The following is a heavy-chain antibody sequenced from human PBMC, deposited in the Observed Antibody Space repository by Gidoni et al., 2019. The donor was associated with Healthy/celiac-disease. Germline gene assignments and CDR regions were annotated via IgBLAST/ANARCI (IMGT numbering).Heavy chain of an antibody. CDR2: ISWNSGSI. CDR3: AKDLKGSDYYYGMDV. J-gene: IGHJ6*02. Sequence: VESGGGLVQPGRSLRLSCAASGFTFDDYAILWVRQAPGKGLEWFSGISWNSGSIGYADSVKGRFTISRDNAKNSLYLQMNSLRAEDTALYYCAKDLKGSDYYYGMDVWGQGTTVTVSS. CDR1: GFTFDDYA. V-gene: IGHV3-9*01. D-gene: IGHD6-19*01.